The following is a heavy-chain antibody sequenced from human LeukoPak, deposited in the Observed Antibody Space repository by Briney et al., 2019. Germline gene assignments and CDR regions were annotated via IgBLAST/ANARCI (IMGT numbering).Heavy chain of an antibody. J-gene: IGHJ4*02. V-gene: IGHV4-39*01. CDR2: IYYSGST. Sequence: SETLSLTCTVSGGSISSSSYYWGWIRQSPGKGLEWIGSIYYSGSTYYNPSLKSQVTISVDTSKNQFSLKLSSVTAADTAVYYCARGEQWLMYYFDYWGQGTLVTVSS. D-gene: IGHD6-19*01. CDR1: GGSISSSSYY. CDR3: ARGEQWLMYYFDY.